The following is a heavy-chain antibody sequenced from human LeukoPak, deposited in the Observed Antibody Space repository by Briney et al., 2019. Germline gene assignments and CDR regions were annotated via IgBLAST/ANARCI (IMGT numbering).Heavy chain of an antibody. CDR3: ARDEDRGSYCAFDI. CDR2: INPNSGGT. J-gene: IGHJ3*02. Sequence: GASVNVSCKASGYTFTGYYMHWVRQAPGQGLEWMGWINPNSGGTNYAQKFQGRVTMTRDTSISTAYMELSRLRSDDTAVYYCARDEDRGSYCAFDIWGQGTMVTVSS. CDR1: GYTFTGYY. V-gene: IGHV1-2*02. D-gene: IGHD1-26*01.